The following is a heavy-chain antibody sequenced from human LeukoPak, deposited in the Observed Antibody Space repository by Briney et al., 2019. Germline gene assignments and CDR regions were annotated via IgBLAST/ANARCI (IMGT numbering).Heavy chain of an antibody. J-gene: IGHJ4*02. CDR2: INPNSGGT. CDR1: GYTFTAYY. V-gene: IGHV1-2*02. Sequence: APVTVSCKASGYTFTAYYMHWVRQAPGQGLEWLGWINPNSGGTNYAQKFQGRVTMTRDTSITTAYMELSRLSSDDTAVYYCASSVSSRWAIIDYWGQGTLVTVSS. D-gene: IGHD6-13*01. CDR3: ASSVSSRWAIIDY.